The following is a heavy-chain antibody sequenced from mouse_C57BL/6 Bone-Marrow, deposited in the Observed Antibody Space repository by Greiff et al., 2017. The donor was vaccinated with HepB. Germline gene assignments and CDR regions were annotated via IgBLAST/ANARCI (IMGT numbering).Heavy chain of an antibody. J-gene: IGHJ2*01. Sequence: EVHLVESGGDLVKPGGSLKLSCVASGFTFSTSGMSWVRQTPDKRLEWVATINTGGTYTYYPDSVKGRFPISKDTAKDTLFLQMSSLKSEDTAIYYCVRDRFDYYFDFWGQGTTLTVSS. CDR1: GFTFSTSG. CDR3: VRDRFDYYFDF. D-gene: IGHD2-14*01. CDR2: INTGGTYT. V-gene: IGHV5-6*01.